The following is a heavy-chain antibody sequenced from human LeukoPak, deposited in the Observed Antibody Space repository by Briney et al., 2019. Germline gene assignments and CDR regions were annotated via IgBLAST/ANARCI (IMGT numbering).Heavy chain of an antibody. D-gene: IGHD3-10*01. CDR1: GYTFTSYA. J-gene: IGHJ4*02. CDR3: AIPTASGLLWFGELQFDY. V-gene: IGHV1-3*01. CDR2: INAGNGNT. Sequence: ASVKVSCKASGYTFTSYAMHWVRQAPGQRLEWMGWINAGNGNTKYSQKFQGRVTITRDTSASTAYMELSSLRSEDTAVYYCAIPTASGLLWFGELQFDYWGQGTLVTVSS.